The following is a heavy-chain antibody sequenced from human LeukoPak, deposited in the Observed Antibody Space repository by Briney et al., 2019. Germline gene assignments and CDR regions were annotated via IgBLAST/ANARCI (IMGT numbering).Heavy chain of an antibody. Sequence: GGSLRLSCTASGLTFGDYAMSWVRQAPGKGLEWVGFIRSKAYGGTAEYAASVKGRFTISRDDSKSIAYLQMNSLKTEDTAVYYCTRDLGSGWYFDYWGQGTLDTVSS. CDR1: GLTFGDYA. D-gene: IGHD6-19*01. CDR3: TRDLGSGWYFDY. V-gene: IGHV3-49*04. CDR2: IRSKAYGGTA. J-gene: IGHJ4*02.